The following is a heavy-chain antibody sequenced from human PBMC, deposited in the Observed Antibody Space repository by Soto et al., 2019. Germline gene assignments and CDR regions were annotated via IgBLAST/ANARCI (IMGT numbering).Heavy chain of an antibody. J-gene: IGHJ3*02. D-gene: IGHD2-15*01. CDR1: GGSISSSSYY. Sequence: SETLSLTCTVSGGSISSSSYYWGWIRQPPGKGLEWIGSIYYSGSTYYNPSLKSRVTISVDTSKNQFSLKPSSVTAADTAVYYCARVGAYCSGGSCYGAAFDIWGQGTMVTVSS. V-gene: IGHV4-39*07. CDR2: IYYSGST. CDR3: ARVGAYCSGGSCYGAAFDI.